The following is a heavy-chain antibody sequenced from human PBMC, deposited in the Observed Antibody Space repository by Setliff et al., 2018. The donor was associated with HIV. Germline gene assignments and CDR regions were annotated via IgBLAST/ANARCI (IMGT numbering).Heavy chain of an antibody. CDR3: VTSPGSFTSVDETEAGDY. D-gene: IGHD6-25*01. CDR1: GYNFGSYF. J-gene: IGHJ4*02. Sequence: ASVKVSCKASGYNFGSYFMHWVRQAPGKGLEWMGRIDPEDGETIYGAKFQGRVTMTADTSTNTAFMELRRLNSDDTATYFCVTSPGSFTSVDETEAGDYWGQGTLVTVSS. V-gene: IGHV1-69-2*01. CDR2: IDPEDGET.